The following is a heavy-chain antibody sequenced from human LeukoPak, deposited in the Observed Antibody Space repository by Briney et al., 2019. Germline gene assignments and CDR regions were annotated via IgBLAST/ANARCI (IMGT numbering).Heavy chain of an antibody. CDR2: INHSGST. J-gene: IGHJ5*02. Sequence: SSETLSLTCAVYGGSFSGYYWSWIRQPPGKGLEWIGEINHSGSTNYNPSLKSRVTISVDRSKNQFSLKLSSVTAADTAVYYCARESRSGSYSYGFDPWGQGTLVTVSS. CDR3: ARESRSGSYSYGFDP. D-gene: IGHD1-26*01. V-gene: IGHV4-34*01. CDR1: GGSFSGYY.